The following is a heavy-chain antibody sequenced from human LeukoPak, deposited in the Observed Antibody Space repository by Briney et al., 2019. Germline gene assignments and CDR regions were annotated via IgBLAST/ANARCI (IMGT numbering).Heavy chain of an antibody. CDR3: ARDKEGGSNDH. V-gene: IGHV3-7*01. CDR1: GFTFSRHW. Sequence: GGSLRLSWAASGFTFSRHWMSWVRQAPGKGLEWVANIKEDGREKKYVDFLKDRFTISRDNTKNSVYLQMSGLRVDDTAIYYSARDKEGGSNDHWGQGTLVTVSS. J-gene: IGHJ4*02. CDR2: IKEDGREK. D-gene: IGHD2-15*01.